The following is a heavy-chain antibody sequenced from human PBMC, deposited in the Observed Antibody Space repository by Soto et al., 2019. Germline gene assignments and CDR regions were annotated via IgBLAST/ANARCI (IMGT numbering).Heavy chain of an antibody. CDR2: ISYDGSNK. CDR1: GFTFSSYA. J-gene: IGHJ6*02. D-gene: IGHD1-26*01. Sequence: PGGSLRLSCAASGFTFSSYAMHWVRQAPGKGLEWVAVISYDGSNKYYADSVKGRFTISRDNSKNTLYLQMNSLRAEDTAVYYCATIVGATNYYGMDVWGQGTTVTAP. CDR3: ATIVGATNYYGMDV. V-gene: IGHV3-30-3*01.